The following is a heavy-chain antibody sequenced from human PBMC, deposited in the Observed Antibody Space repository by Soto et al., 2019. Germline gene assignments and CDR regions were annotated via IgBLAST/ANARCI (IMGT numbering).Heavy chain of an antibody. D-gene: IGHD2-2*01. Sequence: VSVNVSCKASGYSFTSFHINLVRQATGQGLEWMGWISAYNGNTNYAQKLQGRVTMTTDTSTSTAYMELRSLRSDDTAVYYCARGAVVVPAAIMDVWGEGTTVTVSS. J-gene: IGHJ6*04. CDR2: ISAYNGNT. V-gene: IGHV1-18*01. CDR3: ARGAVVVPAAIMDV. CDR1: GYSFTSFH.